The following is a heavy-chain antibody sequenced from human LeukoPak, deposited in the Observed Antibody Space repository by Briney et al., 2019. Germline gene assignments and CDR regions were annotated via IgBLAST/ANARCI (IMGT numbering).Heavy chain of an antibody. CDR2: IHYSGST. J-gene: IGHJ6*02. CDR3: ARDVRTGTTPYYYGMDV. V-gene: IGHV4-59*01. Sequence: SETLSLTCTVSGGSISGYYWSWIRQPPGKGLEWMGYIHYSGSTDYNPSLKSRVTISVDTSKNQFSLKLRSVTAADTAVYYCARDVRTGTTPYYYGMDVWGQGTTVTVSS. D-gene: IGHD1-1*01. CDR1: GGSISGYY.